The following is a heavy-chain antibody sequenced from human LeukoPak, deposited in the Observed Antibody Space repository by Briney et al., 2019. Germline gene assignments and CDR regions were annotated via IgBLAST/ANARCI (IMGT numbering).Heavy chain of an antibody. CDR1: GFTFSSYA. J-gene: IGHJ3*02. D-gene: IGHD3-10*01. Sequence: PGGSLRLSCAASGFTFSSYAMHWLRQAPGKGLAWVAVISYDGSNKYYADSVKGRFTISRDNSKNTLYLQMNSLRAEDTAVYYCARDLNGSGSLWSPGAFDIWGQGTMVTVSS. CDR3: ARDLNGSGSLWSPGAFDI. V-gene: IGHV3-30*04. CDR2: ISYDGSNK.